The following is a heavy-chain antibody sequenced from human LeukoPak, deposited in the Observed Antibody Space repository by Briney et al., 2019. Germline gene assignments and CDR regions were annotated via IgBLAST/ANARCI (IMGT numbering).Heavy chain of an antibody. J-gene: IGHJ6*02. CDR2: INSDGSEG. V-gene: IGHV3-7*03. CDR1: GFTFSTCA. Sequence: GGSLRLSCAASGFTFSTCAMSWVRQAPGKGLEWVASINSDGSEGYYADVVKGRFTISRDNAKNSLYLQINSLRAEDTAVYYCAKELNPYYYGMDVWGQGTTVTVSS. D-gene: IGHD4/OR15-4a*01. CDR3: AKELNPYYYGMDV.